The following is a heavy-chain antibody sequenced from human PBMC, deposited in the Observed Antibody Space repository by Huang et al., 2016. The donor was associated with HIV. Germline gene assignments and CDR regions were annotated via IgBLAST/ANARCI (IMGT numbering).Heavy chain of an antibody. CDR3: ARPRRTEYGDPWDAFDI. J-gene: IGHJ3*02. CDR2: IDPGDSDS. Sequence: ELQLVQSGAEVKKPGESLTIACKGSGYSFNNYWVAWVRQMPGKGLEWMAMIDPGDSDSRYSPSFQGQVAISADKSINTVYLHWGSLKASDTATYYCARPRRTEYGDPWDAFDIWGQGTMVTVSS. CDR1: GYSFNNYW. D-gene: IGHD4-17*01. V-gene: IGHV5-51*01.